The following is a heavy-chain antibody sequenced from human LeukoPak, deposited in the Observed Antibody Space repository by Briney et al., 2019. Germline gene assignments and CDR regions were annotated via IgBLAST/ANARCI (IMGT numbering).Heavy chain of an antibody. CDR2: IGTYNADR. Sequence: GASVKLSFKAAGYTVISSGISWVRKAPGHGLEWMGWIGTYNADRNYARQFQGRVTMTTDKSTSTAYIQLRSLGSDATAVYYCAGNGSTGYYHSGGERPLLTVPS. J-gene: IGHJ4*02. CDR1: GYTVISSG. V-gene: IGHV1-18*01. CDR3: AGNGSTGYYHS. D-gene: IGHD3-22*01.